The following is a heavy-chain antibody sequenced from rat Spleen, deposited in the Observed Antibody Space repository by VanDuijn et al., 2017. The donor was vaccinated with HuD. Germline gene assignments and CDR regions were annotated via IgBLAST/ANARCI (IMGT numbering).Heavy chain of an antibody. D-gene: IGHD4-3*01. V-gene: IGHV5S10*01. Sequence: EVQLVESGGGLVQPGRSLKLSCAAVGFTFSDYNMAWVRQAPKQGLEWVATIFYDGNRAYYRDSVKGRFTVSRDNAKSTLYLQMDSLRSEDTATYYCATQSIIRVPLFDYWGQGVMVTVSS. J-gene: IGHJ2*01. CDR3: ATQSIIRVPLFDY. CDR2: IFYDGNRA. CDR1: GFTFSDYN.